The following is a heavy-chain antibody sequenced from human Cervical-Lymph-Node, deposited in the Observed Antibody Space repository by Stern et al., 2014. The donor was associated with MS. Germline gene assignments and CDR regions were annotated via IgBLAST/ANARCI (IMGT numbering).Heavy chain of an antibody. CDR1: GGTFSSYA. CDR2: TTPIFGKE. D-gene: IGHD3-22*01. Sequence: QMQLVQSGAEVKKPGSSVKVSCKASGGTFSSYAISWVAPPPPPPPPPTPGTTPIFGKENYAQKSQGRVTITADESTSTAYMELSSLRSEDTAVYYWASLLSSGYYDWYFDLWGRGTLVTVSS. V-gene: IGHV1-69*01. CDR3: ASLLSSGYYDWYFDL. J-gene: IGHJ2*01.